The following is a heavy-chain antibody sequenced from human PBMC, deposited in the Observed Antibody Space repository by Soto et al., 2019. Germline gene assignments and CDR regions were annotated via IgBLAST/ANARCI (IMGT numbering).Heavy chain of an antibody. V-gene: IGHV3-23*01. CDR2: IRGSGDST. CDR3: ARANTAVLRGYYFAMDV. Sequence: PGGSLRLSCAASVFTFRSHTMAWVRQCPGKGLEWVSAIRGSGDSTEYADSVKGRFTVSRDNYSNSLFMQMNNLRGDDTALYFCARANTAVLRGYYFAMDVCGEGTTVTVSS. D-gene: IGHD3-10*01. CDR1: VFTFRSHT. J-gene: IGHJ6*04.